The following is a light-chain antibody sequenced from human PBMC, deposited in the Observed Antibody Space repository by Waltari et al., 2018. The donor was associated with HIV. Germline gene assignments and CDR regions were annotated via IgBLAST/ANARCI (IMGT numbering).Light chain of an antibody. CDR1: SSDVGGCKF. CDR3: CSCATPNTRV. Sequence: QYALTQHASVSGSPGQSISISCMGTSSDVGGCKFVSWYQQHPGKAPKLLIYEGTKRPSGVSNRFSASKSGNTASLTISGLQAEDEADYYCCSCATPNTRVFGGGTKLTVL. V-gene: IGLV2-23*01. J-gene: IGLJ3*02. CDR2: EGT.